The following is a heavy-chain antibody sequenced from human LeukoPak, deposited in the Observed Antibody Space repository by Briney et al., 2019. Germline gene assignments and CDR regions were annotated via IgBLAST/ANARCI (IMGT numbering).Heavy chain of an antibody. CDR1: GGSISSYY. CDR3: ARHIGYCSTTTCQPGFHP. CDR2: TYYSGST. Sequence: SETLSLTCTVSGGSISSYYWSLIRQPPGKGLEWIGYTYYSGSTNYNPSLRSRVTISVDTSKNQFSLKLSSVTAADTAMYYCARHIGYCSTTTCQPGFHPWGQGTLVTVSS. D-gene: IGHD2-2*01. J-gene: IGHJ5*02. V-gene: IGHV4-59*08.